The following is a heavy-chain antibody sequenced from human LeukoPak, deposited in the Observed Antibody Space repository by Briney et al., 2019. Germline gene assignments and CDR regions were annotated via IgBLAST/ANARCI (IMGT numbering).Heavy chain of an antibody. CDR1: GFTFSTYG. CDR3: AKGSNRGVATIDY. V-gene: IGHV3-30*18. Sequence: GGSLRLSCAASGFTFSTYGMHWVRQAPGKGLDWVAVISYDGSDKYYAASVKGRFTISRDNSKNTLFLQMNSLRAEDTAVYYCAKGSNRGVATIDYWGQGTLVTVSS. J-gene: IGHJ4*02. D-gene: IGHD5-12*01. CDR2: ISYDGSDK.